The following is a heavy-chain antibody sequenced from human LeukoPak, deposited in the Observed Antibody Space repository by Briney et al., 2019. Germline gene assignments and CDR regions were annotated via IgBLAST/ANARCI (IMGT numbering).Heavy chain of an antibody. CDR1: GFTFSSYG. V-gene: IGHV3-30*03. Sequence: GRSLRLSCAASGFTFSSYGMHWVRQAPGKGLEGVAVISYDGSNKYYADSVKGRFTISRDNSKNTLYLQMNSLRTEDTAVYYCARDWAVGWGQGTLVSVSS. CDR3: ARDWAVG. CDR2: ISYDGSNK. J-gene: IGHJ4*02. D-gene: IGHD3-10*01.